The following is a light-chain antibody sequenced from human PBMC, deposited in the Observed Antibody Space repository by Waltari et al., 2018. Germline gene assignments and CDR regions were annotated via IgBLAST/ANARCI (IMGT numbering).Light chain of an antibody. CDR3: QVWDSTSDPL. J-gene: IGLJ2*01. CDR1: KIGTQS. Sequence: SYVVTQPPSVSVAPGQTARITCAGAKIGTQSVHWYQQKPGQAPVLVMYDDTDQPSGIPGRFSGSSSGNTATLTIRRVEAGDEADYYSQVWDSTSDPLFGVGTKLTVL. CDR2: DDT. V-gene: IGLV3-21*02.